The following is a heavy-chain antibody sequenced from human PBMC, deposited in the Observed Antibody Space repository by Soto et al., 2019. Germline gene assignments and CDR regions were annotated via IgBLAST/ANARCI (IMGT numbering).Heavy chain of an antibody. CDR3: ARAYGDYYWFDP. CDR1: GGSISSYY. V-gene: IGHV4-59*01. Sequence: PSETLSLTCTVPGGSISSYYWSWIRQPPGKGLEWIGYIYYSGSTNYNPSLKSRVTISVDTSKNPFSLKLSSVTAADTAVYYCARAYGDYYWFDPWGQGTLVTVSS. CDR2: IYYSGST. D-gene: IGHD4-17*01. J-gene: IGHJ5*02.